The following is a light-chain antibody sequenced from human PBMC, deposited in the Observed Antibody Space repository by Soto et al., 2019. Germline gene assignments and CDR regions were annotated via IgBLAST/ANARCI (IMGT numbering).Light chain of an antibody. CDR1: SSNIGADYD. CDR3: QSYDSSLRGSV. J-gene: IGLJ3*02. Sequence: QPVLTQPPSVSGAPGQRVTISCTGSSSNIGADYDVHWYQHLPGTAPKLLIYDDNYRPSGVPDRFSGSKSGTSASLAITGLQAEDEADYYCQSYDSSLRGSVFGGGTKVTVL. CDR2: DDN. V-gene: IGLV1-40*01.